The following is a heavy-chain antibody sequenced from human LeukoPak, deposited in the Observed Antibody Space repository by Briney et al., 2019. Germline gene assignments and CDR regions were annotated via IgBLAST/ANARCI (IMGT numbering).Heavy chain of an antibody. V-gene: IGHV3-48*03. CDR3: AELGITMIGGV. Sequence: GGSLRLSCAASGFTFSSYEMNWVRQALGKGLEWVSYISSSGSTIYYADSVKGRFTISRDNAKNSLYLQMNSLRAEDTAVYYCAELGITMIGGVWSKGTTVTISS. CDR2: ISSSGSTI. J-gene: IGHJ6*04. CDR1: GFTFSSYE. D-gene: IGHD3-10*02.